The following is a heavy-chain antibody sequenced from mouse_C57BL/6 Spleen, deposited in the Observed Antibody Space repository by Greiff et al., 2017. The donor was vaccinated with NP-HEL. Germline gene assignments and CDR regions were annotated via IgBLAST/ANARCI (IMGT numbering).Heavy chain of an antibody. CDR1: GFSLTSYA. CDR2: IWTGGGT. V-gene: IGHV2-9-1*01. J-gene: IGHJ2*01. D-gene: IGHD1-1*01. CDR3: ARIPYGNEYFDD. Sequence: QVQLQQSGPGLVAPSQSLSITCTVSGFSLTSYAISWVRQPPGKGLEWLGVIWTGGGTNYHSALKSRLGIRKDNSKSEVFLKMNSLQADDTARYYCARIPYGNEYFDDWGQGTTLTVSS.